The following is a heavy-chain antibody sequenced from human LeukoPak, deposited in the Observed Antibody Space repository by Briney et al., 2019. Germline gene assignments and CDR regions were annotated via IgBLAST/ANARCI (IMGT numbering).Heavy chain of an antibody. V-gene: IGHV5-51*01. Sequence: GESLKISCKGSGYSFTRYWIGWVRQMPGKGLEWMGIIYPGDSDTRYSPSLQGQVTISADKSISTAYLQWSSLKASDTAMYYCARPMVTSGRYYFDYWGQGTLVTVSS. J-gene: IGHJ4*02. CDR1: GYSFTRYW. CDR2: IYPGDSDT. CDR3: ARPMVTSGRYYFDY. D-gene: IGHD3-10*01.